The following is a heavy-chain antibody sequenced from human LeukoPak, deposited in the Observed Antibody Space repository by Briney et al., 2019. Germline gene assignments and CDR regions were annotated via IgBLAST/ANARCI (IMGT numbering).Heavy chain of an antibody. CDR3: ARERNYDDGFDI. CDR1: GYTFITNW. J-gene: IGHJ3*02. Sequence: GESLKISCKGSGYTFITNWIGWVRQVPGKGLEWMGIVYPGDSDTRYSPSFQGQVTISADKSISTAYLQFRSLKASDTAIYYCARERNYDDGFDIWGQGTMVTVSS. CDR2: VYPGDSDT. V-gene: IGHV5-51*01. D-gene: IGHD3-3*01.